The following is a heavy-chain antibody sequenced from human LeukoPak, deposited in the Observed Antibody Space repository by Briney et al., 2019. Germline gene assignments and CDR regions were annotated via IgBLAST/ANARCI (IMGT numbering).Heavy chain of an antibody. V-gene: IGHV4-31*03. J-gene: IGHJ4*02. D-gene: IGHD1-26*01. CDR2: IYYSGST. CDR3: ARVRHSGYFDY. CDR1: GGSISSGGYY. Sequence: SQTLSLTCTVSGGSISSGGYYCSWIRQHPGKGLEWIGYIYYSGSTYYNPSLKSRVTISVDTSKNQFSLKLSSVTAAETAVYYCARVRHSGYFDYWGQGTLVTVSS.